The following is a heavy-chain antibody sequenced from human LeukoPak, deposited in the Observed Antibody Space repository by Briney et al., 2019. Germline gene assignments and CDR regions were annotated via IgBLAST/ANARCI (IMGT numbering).Heavy chain of an antibody. CDR1: GFTFSSYG. CDR3: AKDMALNKYCSSTSCYTGFDY. CDR2: ISWNSGSI. Sequence: GGSLRLSCAASGFTFSSYGMSWVRQAPGKGLEWVSGISWNSGSIGYADSVKGRFTISRDNAKNSLYLQMNSLRAEDTALYYCAKDMALNKYCSSTSCYTGFDYWGQGTLVTVSS. D-gene: IGHD2-2*02. V-gene: IGHV3-9*01. J-gene: IGHJ4*02.